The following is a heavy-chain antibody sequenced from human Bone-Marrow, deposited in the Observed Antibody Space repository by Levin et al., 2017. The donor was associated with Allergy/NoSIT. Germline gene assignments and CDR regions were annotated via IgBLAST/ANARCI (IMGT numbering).Heavy chain of an antibody. V-gene: IGHV1-69*13. CDR3: ARGSDYCSGGSCYSDYYYMDV. D-gene: IGHD2-15*01. Sequence: SVKVSCKASGGTFSSYAISWVRQAPGQGLEWMGGIIPIFGTANYAQKFQGRVTITADESTSTAYMELSSLRSEDTAVYYCARGSDYCSGGSCYSDYYYMDVWGKGTTVTVSS. J-gene: IGHJ6*03. CDR1: GGTFSSYA. CDR2: IIPIFGTA.